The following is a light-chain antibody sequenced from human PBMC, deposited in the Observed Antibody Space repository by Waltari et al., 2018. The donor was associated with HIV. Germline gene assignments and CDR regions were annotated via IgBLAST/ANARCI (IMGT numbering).Light chain of an antibody. CDR1: STDSRFYQY. CDR2: DSN. J-gene: IGLJ2*01. V-gene: IGLV2-14*03. Sequence: QSALTQPASVSGFLGQSINISCTGISTDSRFYQYVSWYQQYPGKIPSLIIFDSNNRPSGVSDHFSGSRSGNSASLTFSGLQSGDEAHYYCASNRLDYTLIFGGGTKLTVL. CDR3: ASNRLDYTLI.